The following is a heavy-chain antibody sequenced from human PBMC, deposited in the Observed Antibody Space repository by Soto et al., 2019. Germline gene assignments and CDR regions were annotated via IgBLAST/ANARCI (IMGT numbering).Heavy chain of an antibody. CDR3: ARDRSTDFGLDV. J-gene: IGHJ6*02. D-gene: IGHD3-3*01. V-gene: IGHV3-23*01. Sequence: EVQLLDSGGDLVQPGGSLRLSCVASGFTFSDYVMSWVRQVPGKGLEWVSSISDGGERTDYRDSVRGRFTISRDNARFTLHLQMNSLRVDDTAIYCCARDRSTDFGLDVWGQGTTVTVSS. CDR1: GFTFSDYV. CDR2: ISDGGERT.